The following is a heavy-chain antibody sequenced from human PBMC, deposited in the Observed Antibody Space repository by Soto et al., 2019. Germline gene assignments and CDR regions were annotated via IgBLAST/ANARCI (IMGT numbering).Heavy chain of an antibody. D-gene: IGHD2-15*01. CDR3: AKDLYLDIVVVVAGQIDY. Sequence: PGGSLRLSCAASGFTFSSYGMHWVRQAPGKGLEWVAVISYDGSNKYYADSVKGRFTISRDNSKNTLYLQMNSLRAEDTAVYYCAKDLYLDIVVVVAGQIDYWGQGTLVTVSS. V-gene: IGHV3-30*18. CDR2: ISYDGSNK. J-gene: IGHJ4*02. CDR1: GFTFSSYG.